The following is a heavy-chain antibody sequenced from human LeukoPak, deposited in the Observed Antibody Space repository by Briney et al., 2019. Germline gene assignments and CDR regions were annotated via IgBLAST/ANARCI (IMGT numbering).Heavy chain of an antibody. CDR3: ASSGVAHYYYYMDV. CDR2: IYTSGST. CDR1: AGSISSYY. Sequence: SETLSLTWSVVAGSISSYYWSWIRQSAGKGMEWIGRIYTSGSTNYNPSLKSRVTMSVDPSKNQFSLKLSSVAAADTAVYYCASSGVAHYYYYMDVWGKGTTVTDPS. J-gene: IGHJ6*03. D-gene: IGHD3-3*01. V-gene: IGHV4-4*07.